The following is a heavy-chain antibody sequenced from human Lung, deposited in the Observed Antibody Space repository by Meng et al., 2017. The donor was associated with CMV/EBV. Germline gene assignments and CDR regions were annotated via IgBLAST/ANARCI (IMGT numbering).Heavy chain of an antibody. V-gene: IGHV3-48*04. J-gene: IGHJ4*02. CDR2: ISSDDRTR. CDR1: GFNFGTYG. Sequence: GGSLRLSCVGTGFNFGTYGLNWVRQAPGRGLEWISFISSDDRTRTYADSVRGRFTISRDDAKNSVSLQMRSLRVEDTAVYYCARDRGVVIPAAPYYFDYWGRGXLVTVSS. CDR3: ARDRGVVIPAAPYYFDY. D-gene: IGHD3-10*01.